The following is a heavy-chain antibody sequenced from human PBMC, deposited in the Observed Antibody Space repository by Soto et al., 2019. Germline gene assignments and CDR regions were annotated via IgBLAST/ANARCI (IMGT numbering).Heavy chain of an antibody. CDR1: GFTFSDYA. V-gene: IGHV3-30*18. CDR3: EKGGRQWLVTSAFNC. D-gene: IGHD6-19*01. Sequence: VQLVESGGGVVQPGRSLRLSCAASGFTFSDYAMHWVRQAPGKGLEWVAVVSHDGRNTHYADSVKGRFTISRDSSRNTVSLELTSLRAEDTAVYYWEKGGRQWLVTSAFNCWGQGALVTVSS. CDR2: VSHDGRNT. J-gene: IGHJ4*02.